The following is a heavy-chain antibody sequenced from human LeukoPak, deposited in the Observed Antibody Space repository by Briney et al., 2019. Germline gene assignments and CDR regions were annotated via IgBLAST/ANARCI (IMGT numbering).Heavy chain of an antibody. D-gene: IGHD3-9*01. V-gene: IGHV3-21*01. CDR1: GFTFSSYS. CDR2: ISSSSSYI. CDR3: ASSYYDILTGYPYGMDV. Sequence: PGGSLRLSCAASGFTFSSYSMNWVRQAPGKGLEWVSSISSSSSYIYYADSVKGRFTISRDNAKNSLYLQMNSLRAEDTAVYYCASSYYDILTGYPYGMDVWGQGTTVTVSS. J-gene: IGHJ6*02.